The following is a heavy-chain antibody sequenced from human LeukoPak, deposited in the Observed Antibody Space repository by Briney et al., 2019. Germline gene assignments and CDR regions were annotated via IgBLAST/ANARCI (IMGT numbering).Heavy chain of an antibody. CDR1: GFTFSSYA. Sequence: GGSLRLSCAASGFTFSSYAISWVRKAPGKGLEWVSAISGSGGSTYYADSVKGRFTISRDNSKNTLYLQMNSLRAEDTAVYYCAKGRSSTSCQPYDYWGQGTLVTVSS. D-gene: IGHD2-2*01. J-gene: IGHJ4*02. CDR2: ISGSGGST. CDR3: AKGRSSTSCQPYDY. V-gene: IGHV3-23*01.